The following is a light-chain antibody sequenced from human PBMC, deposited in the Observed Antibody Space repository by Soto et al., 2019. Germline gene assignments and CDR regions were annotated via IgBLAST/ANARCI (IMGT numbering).Light chain of an antibody. J-gene: IGKJ1*01. CDR2: AAS. Sequence: EVVMTQSPATLSLSPGEGATLSCRASQSVTNNLAWYQQNPGQAPRLLMYAASTRATRIPARFSGSGSGTEFTLTISSLQSEDSALYYCQQHNNWPRTFGQGTKVDIK. CDR1: QSVTNN. V-gene: IGKV3-15*01. CDR3: QQHNNWPRT.